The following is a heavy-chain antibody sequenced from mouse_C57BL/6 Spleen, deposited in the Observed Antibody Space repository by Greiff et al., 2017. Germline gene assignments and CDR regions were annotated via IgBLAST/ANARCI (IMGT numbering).Heavy chain of an antibody. J-gene: IGHJ2*01. D-gene: IGHD1-1*01. CDR1: GYTFTDYD. Sequence: QVQLQQSGAELVTPGASVTLSCTASGYTFTDYDMHWVKQTPVHGLEWLGVIYPESGSTDYNQKFKSKAILTADKSSRTAYMKLRSLTSEDSAVYYCARNYGRSSCDDWGKGTTLTVSS. CDR3: ARNYGRSSCDD. CDR2: IYPESGST. V-gene: IGHV1-15*01.